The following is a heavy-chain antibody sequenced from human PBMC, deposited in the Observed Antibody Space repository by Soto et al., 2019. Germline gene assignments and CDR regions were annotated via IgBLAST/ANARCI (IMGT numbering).Heavy chain of an antibody. CDR1: GDTFSSYA. J-gene: IGHJ1*01. CDR2: IIPILWTT. CDR3: ASGGRAGYQK. V-gene: IGHV1-69*01. Sequence: QVPLEQSGAEVKKPGSSVKVSCKTAGDTFSSYALAWVRQAPGQGLQWMGGIIPILWTTKYAQKFQDRVMFTADEVTSTVYMELSSLGSEDTAIYDCASGGRAGYQKWGQGTMVTVSS. D-gene: IGHD3-16*01.